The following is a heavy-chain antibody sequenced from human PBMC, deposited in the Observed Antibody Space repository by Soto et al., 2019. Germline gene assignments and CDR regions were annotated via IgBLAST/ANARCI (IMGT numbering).Heavy chain of an antibody. CDR1: GGSVSSGSYY. V-gene: IGHV4-61*01. Sequence: PSATLSLTCPVSGGSVSSGSYYWSWIRQPPGKGLEWIGYIYYSGSTNYNPSLKSRVTISVDTSKNQFSLKLSSVTAADTAVYYCARMGFWDRRKKGFDYWGQGTLVTVSS. D-gene: IGHD3-16*01. CDR3: ARMGFWDRRKKGFDY. J-gene: IGHJ4*02. CDR2: IYYSGST.